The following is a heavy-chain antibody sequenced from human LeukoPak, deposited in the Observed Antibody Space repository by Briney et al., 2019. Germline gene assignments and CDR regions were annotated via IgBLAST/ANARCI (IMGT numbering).Heavy chain of an antibody. CDR2: ISYAGNNE. V-gene: IGHV3-30*18. D-gene: IGHD6-19*01. J-gene: IGHJ4*02. CDR1: GXTFSSYV. CDR3: AKVESSGWYSIDY. Sequence: QPGRSLRLSSAASGXTFSSYVMHWVRQAPGKGLEWVAVISYAGNNEYYADSVKGRFTISRDNSKNTLYLQMNSLRAEDTAVYYCAKVESSGWYSIDYWGQGTLVTVSS.